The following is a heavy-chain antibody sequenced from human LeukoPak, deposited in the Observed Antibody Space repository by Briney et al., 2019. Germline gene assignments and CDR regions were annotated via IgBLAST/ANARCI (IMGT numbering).Heavy chain of an antibody. D-gene: IGHD6-13*01. V-gene: IGHV3-74*01. CDR2: INSDGSST. CDR3: AREEYSSSWFDY. CDR1: GFTFSSYR. Sequence: GGSLRLSCAASGFTFSSYRMHWVRQAPGKGLVWVSRINSDGSSTSYADSVKGRFTISRDNAKNSLYLQMNSLRAEDTAVYYCAREEYSSSWFDYWGQGTPVTVSS. J-gene: IGHJ4*02.